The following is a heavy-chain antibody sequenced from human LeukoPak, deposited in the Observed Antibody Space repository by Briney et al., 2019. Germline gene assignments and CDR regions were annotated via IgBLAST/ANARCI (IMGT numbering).Heavy chain of an antibody. CDR2: IYYSGST. J-gene: IGHJ3*02. CDR3: ARVVLFGIYVWGSYRYEAFDI. Sequence: PSETLSLTCAVSGGSISSGGYSWSWIRQPPGKGLEWIGYIYYSGSTYYNPSLKSRVTISVDTSKNQFSLKLSSVTAADTAVYYCARVVLFGIYVWGSYRYEAFDIWGQGTMVTVSS. CDR1: GGSISSGGYS. V-gene: IGHV4-30-4*07. D-gene: IGHD3-16*02.